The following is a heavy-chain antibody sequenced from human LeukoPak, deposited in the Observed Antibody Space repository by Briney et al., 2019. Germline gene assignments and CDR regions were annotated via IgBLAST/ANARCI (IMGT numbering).Heavy chain of an antibody. V-gene: IGHV3-23*01. CDR2: ISGSGGST. Sequence: GGSLRLSCAASGFTFSSYAMSWVRQAPGKGLEWVSVISGSGGSTYYADSVKGRFTISRDNSKNTLYLQMNSLRAGDTAVYYCARTTLYSGYDFYFDYWGQGTLVTVSS. D-gene: IGHD5-12*01. J-gene: IGHJ4*02. CDR3: ARTTLYSGYDFYFDY. CDR1: GFTFSSYA.